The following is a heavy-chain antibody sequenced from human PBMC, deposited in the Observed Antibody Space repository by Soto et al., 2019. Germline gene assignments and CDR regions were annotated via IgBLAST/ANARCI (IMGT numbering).Heavy chain of an antibody. CDR1: GGSISSYY. J-gene: IGHJ6*02. CDR3: ARAVQRSGGDLYYYGMDV. CDR2: VYHSGIT. Sequence: SETLSLTCTVSGGSISSYYWIWIRQPPGKGLEWIGNVYHSGITNYNPSLKSRVTISVDTSKNQFSVKLTSVTAADTAVYYCARAVQRSGGDLYYYGMDVWGQGTTVTVSS. D-gene: IGHD2-21*02. V-gene: IGHV4-59*01.